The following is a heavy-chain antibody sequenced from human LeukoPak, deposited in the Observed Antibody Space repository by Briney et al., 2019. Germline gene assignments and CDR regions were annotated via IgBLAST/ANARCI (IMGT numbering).Heavy chain of an antibody. J-gene: IGHJ4*02. CDR2: ISSSSSTI. D-gene: IGHD6-13*01. V-gene: IGHV3-48*01. CDR1: GFTFSSYS. CDR3: AREAGYIQSNFDY. Sequence: PGGSLRLSCAASGFTFSSYSMNWVRQAPGKGLEWVSYISSSSSTIYYADSVKGRFTISRDNAKNSLYLQMNSLRAEDTAVYYCAREAGYIQSNFDYWGQGTLVTVSS.